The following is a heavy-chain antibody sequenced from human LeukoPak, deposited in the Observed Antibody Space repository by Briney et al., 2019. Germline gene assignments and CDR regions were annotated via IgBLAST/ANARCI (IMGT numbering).Heavy chain of an antibody. Sequence: ASVKVSCKASGYTFTGYYMHWVRQAPGQGLEWMGWMNPNSGNTGYAQKFQGRVTITRNTSISTAYMELSRLRSDDTAVYYCARDRLNYYYYMDVWGKGTTVNVSS. CDR2: MNPNSGNT. V-gene: IGHV1-8*03. J-gene: IGHJ6*03. D-gene: IGHD3-16*01. CDR1: GYTFTGYY. CDR3: ARDRLNYYYYMDV.